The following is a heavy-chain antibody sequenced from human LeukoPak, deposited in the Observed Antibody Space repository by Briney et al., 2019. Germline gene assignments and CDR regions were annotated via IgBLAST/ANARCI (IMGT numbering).Heavy chain of an antibody. CDR2: INPNSRTT. D-gene: IGHD3-22*01. Sequence: ASVKASCKASGYTFTDYYMHWVRQAPGQGLEWMGRINPNSRTTNYAQKFQDRVSMTRDTSISTAYMELSRLTSDDTAVYYCARVFSTGGYYSYDAFDIWGQGTMVTVSS. V-gene: IGHV1-2*06. CDR3: ARVFSTGGYYSYDAFDI. CDR1: GYTFTDYY. J-gene: IGHJ3*02.